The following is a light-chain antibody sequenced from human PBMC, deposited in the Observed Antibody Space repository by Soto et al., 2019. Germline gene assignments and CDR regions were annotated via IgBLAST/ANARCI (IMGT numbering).Light chain of an antibody. V-gene: IGKV3-11*01. Sequence: EIVLRQSPDTLSLSPGERATLSCRASESVDDYLAWYQQKPGQAPRLVIYEASNRATGIPARFSGSGSGTDFTLTISSLEPEDFAVYYCQQYGHSPLTFGGGTKVDIK. J-gene: IGKJ4*01. CDR1: ESVDDY. CDR2: EAS. CDR3: QQYGHSPLT.